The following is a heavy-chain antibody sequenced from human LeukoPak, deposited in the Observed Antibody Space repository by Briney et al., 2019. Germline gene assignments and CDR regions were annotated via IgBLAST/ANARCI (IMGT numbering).Heavy chain of an antibody. J-gene: IGHJ5*02. V-gene: IGHV3-48*04. CDR3: ARDSSSSWYWIDP. D-gene: IGHD6-13*01. Sequence: PGGSLRLSCAASGFTFSSYSMNWVRQAPGKGLEWVSYISSSSISIYYADSVKGRFTISRDNVKNSLYLQINSLRAEDTAVYYCARDSSSSWYWIDPWGQGTLVTVSS. CDR1: GFTFSSYS. CDR2: ISSSSISI.